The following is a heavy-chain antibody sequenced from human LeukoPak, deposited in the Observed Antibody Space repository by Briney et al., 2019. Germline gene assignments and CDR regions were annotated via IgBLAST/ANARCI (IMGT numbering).Heavy chain of an antibody. CDR2: ISAYNGNT. J-gene: IGHJ6*03. D-gene: IGHD6-6*01. CDR3: ARDGESIAAVGYYYYMDV. V-gene: IGHV1-18*01. CDR1: GYTFTSYG. Sequence: GASVKVSCKASGYTFTSYGISWVRQAPGQGLEWMGWISAYNGNTNYAQKLQGRVTMTTDTSTSTAYMELRSLRSDDTAVYYCARDGESIAAVGYYYYMDVWGKGTTVTVSS.